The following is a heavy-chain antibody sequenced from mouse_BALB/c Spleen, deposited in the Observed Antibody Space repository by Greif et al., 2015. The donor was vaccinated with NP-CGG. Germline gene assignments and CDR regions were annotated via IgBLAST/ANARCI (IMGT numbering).Heavy chain of an antibody. CDR3: VRHGYYGNYVFAY. CDR1: GFTFNTNA. Sequence: VQLKESGGGLVQPKGSLKLSCAASGFTFNTNAMNWVRQAPGKGLEWVARIRSKSNNYATYYADSVKDRFTISRDDSQSMLYMQMNNLKTEDTAMYYCVRHGYYGNYVFAYRGQGTLVTVSA. CDR2: IRSKSNNYAT. V-gene: IGHV10S3*01. D-gene: IGHD2-1*01. J-gene: IGHJ3*01.